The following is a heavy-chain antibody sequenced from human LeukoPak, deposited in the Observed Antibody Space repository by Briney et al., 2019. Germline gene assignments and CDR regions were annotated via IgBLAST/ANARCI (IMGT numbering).Heavy chain of an antibody. CDR1: GFTFSSYS. V-gene: IGHV3-21*01. CDR2: ISSSSSYI. J-gene: IGHJ6*03. Sequence: GGSLRLSCAASGFTFSSYSMNWVRQAPGKGLEWVSSISSSSSYIYYADSVKGRFTISRDNAKNSLYLQMNSLRAEDTAVYYCARRRAIVVVTAIPYYYYYMDVWGKGTTVTVSS. D-gene: IGHD2-21*02. CDR3: ARRRAIVVVTAIPYYYYYMDV.